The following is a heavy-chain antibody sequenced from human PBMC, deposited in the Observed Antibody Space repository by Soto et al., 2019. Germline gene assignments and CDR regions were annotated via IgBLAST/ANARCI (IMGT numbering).Heavy chain of an antibody. CDR1: GASISSGSYY. Sequence: PSETLSLTCTVSGASISSGSYYWSWIRQLPGKGLEWIGYISYSGSTYYNPSLKSRVTISLDTSQRHFSLRLSSVTAADAAVYYCARAILGRNYYYMDVWGKGTTVTVSS. CDR2: ISYSGST. CDR3: ARAILGRNYYYMDV. V-gene: IGHV4-61*03. J-gene: IGHJ6*03. D-gene: IGHD2-15*01.